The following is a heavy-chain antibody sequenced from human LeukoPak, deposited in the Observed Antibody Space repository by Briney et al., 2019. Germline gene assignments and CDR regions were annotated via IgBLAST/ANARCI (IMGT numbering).Heavy chain of an antibody. V-gene: IGHV3-53*01. D-gene: IGHD6-6*01. Sequence: PGGSLRLSCAASGFTVSGNYMSWVRQAPGKGLEWVSIIYSGGSTSYADSVKGRFTISRDNSKNTLYLQMNSLRAEDTAVYYCARSSGPDVPDYWGQGTLVTVSS. CDR2: IYSGGST. J-gene: IGHJ4*02. CDR1: GFTVSGNY. CDR3: ARSSGPDVPDY.